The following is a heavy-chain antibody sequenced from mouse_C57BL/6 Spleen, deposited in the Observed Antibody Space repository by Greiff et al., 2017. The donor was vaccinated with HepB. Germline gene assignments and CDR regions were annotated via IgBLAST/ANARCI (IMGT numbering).Heavy chain of an antibody. CDR3: AATVVAQYYFDY. CDR1: GYTFTSYW. CDR2: IDPNSGGT. Sequence: QVQLKQPGAELVKPGASVKLSCRASGYTFTSYWMHWVKQRPGRGLEWIGRIDPNSGGTKYNEKFKSKATLTVDKPSSTAYMQLSSLTSEDSAVYDCAATVVAQYYFDYWGQGTTLTVSS. J-gene: IGHJ2*01. V-gene: IGHV1-72*01. D-gene: IGHD1-1*01.